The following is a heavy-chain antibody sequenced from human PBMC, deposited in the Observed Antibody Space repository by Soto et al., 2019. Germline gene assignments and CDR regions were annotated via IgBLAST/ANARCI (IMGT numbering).Heavy chain of an antibody. J-gene: IGHJ4*02. CDR1: GFTFSTHS. Sequence: EVKLLESGGGLVQPGGSLRLSCAASGFTFSTHSMSWVRQAPGKGLEWVSHITASGGSTYYADSVKGRFTISRDISTNTLYLQMNSLRAEDTAVYYCAKPSSPRATDFDYWGQGTLVTVSS. D-gene: IGHD1-26*01. CDR3: AKPSSPRATDFDY. V-gene: IGHV3-23*01. CDR2: ITASGGST.